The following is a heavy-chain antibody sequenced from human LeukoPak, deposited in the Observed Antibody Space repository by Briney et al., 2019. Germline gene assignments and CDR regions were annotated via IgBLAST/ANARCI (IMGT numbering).Heavy chain of an antibody. CDR3: AKYQGYDSDYMAV. CDR2: ISNGGANK. CDR1: GFTFSSYG. J-gene: IGHJ4*02. D-gene: IGHD3-22*01. V-gene: IGHV3-30*18. Sequence: PGGSLRLSCAASGFTFSSYGMYWVRQAPGKGLEWVAVISNGGANKYYADSVKGRFTIFRDDSKNTLFLQMNSLRPEDTAMYYCAKYQGYDSDYMAVWGQGALVTVSS.